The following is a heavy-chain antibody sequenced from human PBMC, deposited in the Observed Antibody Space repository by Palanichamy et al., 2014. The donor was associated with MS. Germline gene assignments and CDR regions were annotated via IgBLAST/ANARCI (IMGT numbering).Heavy chain of an antibody. J-gene: IGHJ4*02. V-gene: IGHV4-38-2*02. CDR1: GYSISSGYY. D-gene: IGHD3-22*01. CDR3: ASWIQYYYDSSGYYYETNFDY. Sequence: QVQLQESGPGLVKPSETLSLTCTVSGYSISSGYYWGWIRQPPGKGLEWIGSIYHGGSTYYNPSLKSRVTISVDTSKNQFSLKLSSVTAADTAVYYCASWIQYYYDSSGYYYETNFDYWGQGTLVTVSS. CDR2: IYHGGST.